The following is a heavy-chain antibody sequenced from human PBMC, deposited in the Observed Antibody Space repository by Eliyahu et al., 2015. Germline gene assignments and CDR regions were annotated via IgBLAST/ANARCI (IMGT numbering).Heavy chain of an antibody. J-gene: IGHJ4*02. Sequence: EVQLVESGGGLVQPGGSLRLSCAASGFTFSVYAMHWVRQAPGKGLEYVSGISSNGGSTYYANSVNGRFTLSRDNSKNTLYLQMGSLRAEDMAVYHCARTPSLGFCSSATCLFDYWGQGTLVTVSS. CDR1: GFTFSVYA. V-gene: IGHV3-64*01. CDR3: ARTPSLGFCSSATCLFDY. CDR2: ISSNGGST. D-gene: IGHD2-2*01.